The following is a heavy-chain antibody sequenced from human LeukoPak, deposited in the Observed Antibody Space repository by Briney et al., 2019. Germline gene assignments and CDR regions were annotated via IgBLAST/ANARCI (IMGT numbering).Heavy chain of an antibody. CDR2: TKNRGNSHIT. Sequence: GSLRLSCVASGFTFSDHYMDWVRQAPGQGLEWIARTKNRGNSHITQYAASVNGRFTASRDDSKTSLYLQMNSLKTEDTAVYYCAGAKFATHGVIDYWGQGTLVTVTS. D-gene: IGHD2-15*01. J-gene: IGHJ4*02. CDR3: AGAKFATHGVIDY. CDR1: GFTFSDHY. V-gene: IGHV3-72*01.